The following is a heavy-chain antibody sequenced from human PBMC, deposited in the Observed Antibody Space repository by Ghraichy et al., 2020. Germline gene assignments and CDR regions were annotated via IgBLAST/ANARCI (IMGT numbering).Heavy chain of an antibody. CDR1: GFTFSSYA. J-gene: IGHJ4*02. CDR2: ISGSGGST. CDR3: AKEGAGSSSFGY. D-gene: IGHD6-13*01. Sequence: GGSLRLSCAASGFTFSSYAMSWVRQAPGKGLEWVSAISGSGGSTYYADSVKGRFTISRDNSKNTLYLQMNRLRAEDTAVYFCAKEGAGSSSFGYWGQGTLVTVSS. V-gene: IGHV3-23*01.